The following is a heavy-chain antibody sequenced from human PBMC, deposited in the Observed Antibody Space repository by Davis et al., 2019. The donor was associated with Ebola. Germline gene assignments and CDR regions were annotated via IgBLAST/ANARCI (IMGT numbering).Heavy chain of an antibody. D-gene: IGHD3-10*01. Sequence: GGSLRLSCAASGFTVSSNYMSWVRQAPGKGLEWVSVIYSGGSTYYADSVKGRFTISRDNSKNTLYLQMNSLRAEDTAVYYCARELLWFGEFTNYWYFDLWGRGTLVTVSS. CDR3: ARELLWFGEFTNYWYFDL. CDR2: IYSGGST. J-gene: IGHJ2*01. CDR1: GFTVSSNY. V-gene: IGHV3-66*01.